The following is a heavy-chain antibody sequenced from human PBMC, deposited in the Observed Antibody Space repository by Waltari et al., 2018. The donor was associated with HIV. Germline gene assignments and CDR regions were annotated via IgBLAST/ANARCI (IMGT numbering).Heavy chain of an antibody. D-gene: IGHD2-21*02. V-gene: IGHV3-66*01. Sequence: VQLVESGGGLVQPGGSLRLSRAASGFTVSSNYMSWVRQAPGKGLECVSVIYIGGTTDYADAVKGRFPTSRDNSKNTLYLQMNSLRAEDTAVYYCASIAYWGGDCYPRGMDVWGQGTTVTVSS. CDR1: GFTVSSNY. J-gene: IGHJ6*02. CDR3: ASIAYWGGDCYPRGMDV. CDR2: IYIGGTT.